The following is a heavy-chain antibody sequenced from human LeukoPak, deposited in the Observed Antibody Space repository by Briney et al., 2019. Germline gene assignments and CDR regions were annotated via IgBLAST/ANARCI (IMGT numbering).Heavy chain of an antibody. V-gene: IGHV4-61*08. Sequence: SETLSLTCTVSGGSISSGGYYWSWIRQPPGKGLEWIGYIYNSESTNYNSSLESRVTISVDTSKNQFFLKLSSVTAADTAVYYCARFHSGPSGWYVLWYFDLWGRGTLVTVSS. D-gene: IGHD6-19*01. CDR2: IYNSEST. CDR1: GGSISSGGYY. CDR3: ARFHSGPSGWYVLWYFDL. J-gene: IGHJ2*01.